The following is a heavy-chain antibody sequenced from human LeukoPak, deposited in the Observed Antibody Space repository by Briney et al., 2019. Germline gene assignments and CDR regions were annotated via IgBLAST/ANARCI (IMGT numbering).Heavy chain of an antibody. D-gene: IGHD6-25*01. CDR2: VSYSGYT. CDR3: AKLSHIAAAGAYSYHALAV. V-gene: IGHV4-59*13. J-gene: IGHJ6*02. CDR1: GGSINNNH. Sequence: SETLSLTCTVSGGSINNNHWTWIRKPPGKGLEWIGFVSYSGYTEYNPSLNSRLTISTDTSNNRFSLRLRSVTAADTAVYYCAKLSHIAAAGAYSYHALAVWGQGTTVTVSS.